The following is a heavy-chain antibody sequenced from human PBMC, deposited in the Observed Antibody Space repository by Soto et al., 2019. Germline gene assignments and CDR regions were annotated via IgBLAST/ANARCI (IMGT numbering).Heavy chain of an antibody. J-gene: IGHJ5*02. CDR3: VRQQYDFLVDP. V-gene: IGHV3-21*01. Sequence: PGGSLRLSCAASGFSFSTYNMNWVRQAPGKGLEWVPSIDASSTHIYYADPVKGRFTISRDNGKSSLYLQMDSLRAEDTALYYCVRQQYDFLVDPWGQGTLVSVSS. CDR2: IDASSTHI. D-gene: IGHD3-16*01. CDR1: GFSFSTYN.